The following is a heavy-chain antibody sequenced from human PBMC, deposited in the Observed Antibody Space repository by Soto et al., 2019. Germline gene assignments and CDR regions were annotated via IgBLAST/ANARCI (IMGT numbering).Heavy chain of an antibody. V-gene: IGHV1-2*02. CDR2: INPNSRGT. CDR1: GYTCTEYF. J-gene: IGHJ5*02. CDR3: ARVTLKAGNWFDP. Sequence: SVKVSCKASGYTCTEYFIHCVLQSPGQGLEWMGWINPNSRGTNYAPKFQGRVTMTRDTSNSTAYMELRGLRSDDTAVYYCARVTLKAGNWFDPWGQGTLVTVSS.